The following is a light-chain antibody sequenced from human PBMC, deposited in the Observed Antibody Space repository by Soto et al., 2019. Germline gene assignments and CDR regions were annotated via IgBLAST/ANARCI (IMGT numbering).Light chain of an antibody. J-gene: IGKJ2*01. CDR1: QSVSSSY. CDR2: GAS. V-gene: IGKV3-20*01. Sequence: DIVLTQSPGTLSLSPGERATLSCRASQSVSSSYLAWYQQKPGQAPRLLIYGASSRATGIPDRFSGSGSGTDFTLTISRLEPEDFAVYYCQQYGGSPYTFGQGTKLEI. CDR3: QQYGGSPYT.